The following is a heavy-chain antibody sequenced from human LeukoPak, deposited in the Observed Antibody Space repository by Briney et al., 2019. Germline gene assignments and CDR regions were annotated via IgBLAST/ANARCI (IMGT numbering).Heavy chain of an antibody. CDR3: AKSWEFQLSFFDS. CDR1: GFTFSSYG. D-gene: IGHD3-10*01. J-gene: IGHJ4*02. Sequence: GGSLRLSCAASGFTFSSYGMSWVRQAPGKGLEWVSAISGSGGSTYYADSVKGWFTISRDNSKNTLYLQMNSLRAEDTAVYYCAKSWEFQLSFFDSWGQGTLVTVSS. CDR2: ISGSGGST. V-gene: IGHV3-23*01.